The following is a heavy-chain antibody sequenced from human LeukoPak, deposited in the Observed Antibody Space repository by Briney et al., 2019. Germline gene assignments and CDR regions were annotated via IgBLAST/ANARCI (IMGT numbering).Heavy chain of an antibody. J-gene: IGHJ4*02. Sequence: PSETLSLTCTVSGGSISSYYWSWIRQPPGKGLEWIGTIYHGGSTDSYTGRTYYKSSLKSRVTISVDTSNNQFSLTMAFVTAADTAVYYCARLPRGLIRSYWGQGTLVTVSS. CDR3: ARLPRGLIRSY. CDR2: IYHGGST. V-gene: IGHV4-59*08. D-gene: IGHD3-16*01. CDR1: GGSISSYY.